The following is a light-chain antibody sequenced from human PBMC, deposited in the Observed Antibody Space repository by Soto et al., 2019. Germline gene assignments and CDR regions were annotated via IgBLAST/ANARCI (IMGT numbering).Light chain of an antibody. CDR3: SSYTSTNSWV. CDR1: SSDVGGYNY. Sequence: QSALTQSASVSGSPGQSITISFTGTSSDVGGYNYVSWYQQHPGKAPKLIIYDVSNRPSGVSTRFSGSKSGNTASLTISGLQAEDEADYSCSSYTSTNSWVFGGGTQLTV. CDR2: DVS. V-gene: IGLV2-14*01. J-gene: IGLJ3*02.